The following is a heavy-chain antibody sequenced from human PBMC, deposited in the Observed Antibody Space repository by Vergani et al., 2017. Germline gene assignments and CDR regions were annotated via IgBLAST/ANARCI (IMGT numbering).Heavy chain of an antibody. Sequence: QVQLQESGPGLVKPSQTLSLTCTVSGGSISSGSYYWSWIRQPAGKGLEWIGRIYTSGSTNYNPSLKSRVTISVDTSKNQFSLKLSSVTAADTAVYYCASDIGGGLGCGQGTLVTVSS. CDR1: GGSISSGSYY. CDR2: IYTSGST. CDR3: ASDIGGGLG. V-gene: IGHV4-61*02. D-gene: IGHD4-23*01. J-gene: IGHJ4*02.